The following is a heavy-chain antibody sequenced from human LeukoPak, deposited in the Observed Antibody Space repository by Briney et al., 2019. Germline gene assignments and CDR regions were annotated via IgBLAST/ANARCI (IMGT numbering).Heavy chain of an antibody. V-gene: IGHV3-7*03. D-gene: IGHD6-6*01. Sequence: GGSLRLSCAAPGFTFSNYWMTWVRQAPGKGLEWVANISQDGREKNYVDSVKGRFTIPRDNAKNSLILQMNRLRAEDTAVYYCARDVSDENGSASRIHLDSWGQGTLVSVSS. J-gene: IGHJ4*02. CDR2: ISQDGREK. CDR3: ARDVSDENGSASRIHLDS. CDR1: GFTFSNYW.